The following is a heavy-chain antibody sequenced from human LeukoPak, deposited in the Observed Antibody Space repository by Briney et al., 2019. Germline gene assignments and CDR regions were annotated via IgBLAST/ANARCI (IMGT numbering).Heavy chain of an antibody. V-gene: IGHV4-59*01. CDR3: ARQYYYGSGGVWFDP. CDR1: GGSISSYY. D-gene: IGHD3-10*01. Sequence: PSETLSLTCTVSGGSISSYYWSWIRQPPGKGLEWIGYIYYSGSTNYNPSLKSRVTISVDTSKNQFSLKLSSVTAADTAVYYCARQYYYGSGGVWFDPWGQGTLVTVSS. J-gene: IGHJ5*02. CDR2: IYYSGST.